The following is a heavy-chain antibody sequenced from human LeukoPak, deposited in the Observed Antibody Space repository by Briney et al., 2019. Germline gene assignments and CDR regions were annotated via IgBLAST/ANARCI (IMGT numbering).Heavy chain of an antibody. J-gene: IGHJ5*02. V-gene: IGHV3-23*01. CDR3: AKSRAVAGTVWFDP. CDR1: GFTFSSYA. CDR2: ISGSGGST. D-gene: IGHD6-19*01. Sequence: PGGSLRLSCAPSGFTFSSYAMSWVREAPGKGLEWVSAISGSGGSTYYADSVKGRFTISRDNSKNTLYLQMNSLRAEDTAVYYCAKSRAVAGTVWFDPWGQGTLVTVSS.